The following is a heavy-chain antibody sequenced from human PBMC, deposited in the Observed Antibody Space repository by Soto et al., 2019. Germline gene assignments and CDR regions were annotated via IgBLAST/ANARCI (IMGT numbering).Heavy chain of an antibody. CDR2: IWYDGSNK. CDR1: GFTFSSYG. V-gene: IGHV3-33*06. D-gene: IGHD4-17*01. J-gene: IGHJ6*02. CDR3: AKTTVTTKWYYGMDV. Sequence: PGGSLRLSCAASGFTFSSYGMHWVRQAPGKGLEWVAVIWYDGSNKYYADSVKGRFTISRDNSKNTLYLQMNSLRAEDTAVYYCAKTTVTTKWYYGMDVWGQGTTVTVSS.